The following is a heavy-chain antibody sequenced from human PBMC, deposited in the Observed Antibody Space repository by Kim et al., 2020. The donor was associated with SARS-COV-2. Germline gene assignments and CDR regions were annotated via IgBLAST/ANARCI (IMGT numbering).Heavy chain of an antibody. D-gene: IGHD6-19*01. CDR2: ISWDGGST. V-gene: IGHV3-43*01. J-gene: IGHJ4*02. CDR3: AMSHSSGWPPGC. Sequence: GGSLRLSCAASGFTFDDYTMHWVRQAPGKGLEWVSLISWDGGSTYYADSVKGRFTISRDNSKNSLYLQMNSLRTEDTALYYCAMSHSSGWPPGCWGQGTLVTVSS. CDR1: GFTFDDYT.